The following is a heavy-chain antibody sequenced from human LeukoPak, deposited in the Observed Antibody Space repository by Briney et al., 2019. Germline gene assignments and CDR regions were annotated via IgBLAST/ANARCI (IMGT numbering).Heavy chain of an antibody. CDR2: ISASGGST. V-gene: IGHV3-23*01. CDR1: GFTFSTYA. D-gene: IGHD6-6*01. CDR3: AKHRQYSRDAFHI. J-gene: IGHJ3*02. Sequence: PGGSLRLSCAASGFTFSTYAMSWVRQAPGKGLEWVSTISASGGSTYYADSVKGRFTISRDNSKNTLYLQMDSLRAKDTAVYYCAKHRQYSRDAFHIWGQGTMVTVSS.